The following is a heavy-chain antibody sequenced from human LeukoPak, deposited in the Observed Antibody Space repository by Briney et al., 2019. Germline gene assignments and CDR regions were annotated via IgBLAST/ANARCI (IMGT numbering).Heavy chain of an antibody. CDR2: IYYSGST. D-gene: IGHD2-2*01. CDR3: ARRLTQYDCFDP. V-gene: IGHV4-39*01. CDR1: GGSISSSSYY. Sequence: PSETLSLTCTVSGGSISSSSYYWGWIRQPPGKGLEWIGSIYYSGSTYYNPSLKSRVTISVDTPKNQFSLKLSSVTAADTAVYYCARRLTQYDCFDPWGQGILVTVSS. J-gene: IGHJ5*02.